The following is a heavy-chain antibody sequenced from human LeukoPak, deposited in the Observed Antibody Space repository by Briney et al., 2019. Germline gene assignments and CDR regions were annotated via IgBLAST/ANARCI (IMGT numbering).Heavy chain of an antibody. J-gene: IGHJ1*01. Sequence: MSGGSLRLSCAASGFTFSDYYMSWIRQAPGKGLEWVSYISSSGSTIYYADSVKGRFTISRDNAKNSLYLQMNSLRAEDTAVYYCARDPPASGYFQHWGQGTLVTVSS. D-gene: IGHD2-8*02. V-gene: IGHV3-11*01. CDR2: ISSSGSTI. CDR1: GFTFSDYY. CDR3: ARDPPASGYFQH.